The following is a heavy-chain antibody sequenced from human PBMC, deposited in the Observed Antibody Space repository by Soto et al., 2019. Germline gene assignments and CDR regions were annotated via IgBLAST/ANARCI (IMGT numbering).Heavy chain of an antibody. J-gene: IGHJ4*02. CDR2: ISAYNGNT. CDR1: GYTFTSYG. V-gene: IGHV1-18*01. D-gene: IGHD3-9*01. CDR3: ARGDYDILTGYYSFYFDY. Sequence: QVQLVQSGAAVKKPGASVKVPCKASGYTFTSYGISWVRQAPGQGLEWMGWISAYNGNTNYAQKLQGRVTMTTDTSTSTAYMELRSLRSDDTAVYYCARGDYDILTGYYSFYFDYWGQGTLVTVSS.